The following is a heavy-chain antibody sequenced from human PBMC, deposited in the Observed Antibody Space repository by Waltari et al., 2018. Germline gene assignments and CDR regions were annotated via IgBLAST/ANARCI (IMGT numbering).Heavy chain of an antibody. CDR1: GFTVSSNY. V-gene: IGHV3-53*01. J-gene: IGHJ6*02. Sequence: EVQLVESGGGLIQPGGSLRLSCAASGFTVSSNYMSWVRQAPGKGLEWVSVIYSGGSTYYADAVKGRFTNSRDNSKNTLYLQMNSLRAEDTAVYYCARDKGQWLPLGYYYYGMDVWGQGTTVTVSS. D-gene: IGHD6-19*01. CDR2: IYSGGST. CDR3: ARDKGQWLPLGYYYYGMDV.